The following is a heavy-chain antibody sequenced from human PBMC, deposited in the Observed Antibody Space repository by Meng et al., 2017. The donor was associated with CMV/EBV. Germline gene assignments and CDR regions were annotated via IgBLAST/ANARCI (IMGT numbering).Heavy chain of an antibody. CDR2: ISSSGSTI. CDR1: GFTFSAYY. CDR3: ARVGFVRYFDWWGENWFDP. V-gene: IGHV3-11*01. D-gene: IGHD3-9*01. J-gene: IGHJ5*02. Sequence: QVQLVGSGGGVVKPGGSLRLSCAASGFTFSAYYMSWIRQAPGKGLEWVSYISSSGSTIYYADSVKGRFTISRDNAKNSLYLQMNSLRAEDTAVYYCARVGFVRYFDWWGENWFDPWGQGTLVTVSS.